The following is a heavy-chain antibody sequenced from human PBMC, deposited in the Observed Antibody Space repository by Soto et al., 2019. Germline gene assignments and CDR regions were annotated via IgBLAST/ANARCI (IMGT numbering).Heavy chain of an antibody. V-gene: IGHV5-51*01. CDR3: ARLSLYCTSTSCYFDS. Sequence: RGESLKISCKASGYSFISYWIGWVRQTPGKGLEWMGIIYPGDSDTRYSPSFQGQVTISADKSSSTAYLHWSTLKASDTAMYYCARLSLYCTSTSCYFDSWGQGTLVTVSS. CDR2: IYPGDSDT. CDR1: GYSFISYW. J-gene: IGHJ4*02. D-gene: IGHD2-2*01.